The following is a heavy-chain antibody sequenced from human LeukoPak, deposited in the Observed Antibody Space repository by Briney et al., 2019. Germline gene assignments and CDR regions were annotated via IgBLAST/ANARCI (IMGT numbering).Heavy chain of an antibody. D-gene: IGHD1-26*01. CDR1: GFTLSSYT. Sequence: GPSLRLSCAAAGFTLSSYTTYWARQAPGRGLVWVARFTSDGNSMTYADFVKGRFTVSRDIAKNTLYLQMNSLRAEDTAVYYCARAQVGTPTDCWGQGTLVTVSS. CDR2: FTSDGNSM. J-gene: IGHJ4*02. V-gene: IGHV3-74*01. CDR3: ARAQVGTPTDC.